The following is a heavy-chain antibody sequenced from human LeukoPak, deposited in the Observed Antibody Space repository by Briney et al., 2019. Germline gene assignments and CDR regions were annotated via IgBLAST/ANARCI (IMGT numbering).Heavy chain of an antibody. Sequence: SATLSLTCAVYGGSFSGYYWSWIRQPPGKGLEWIGEINHSGSTNYNPSLKSRVTISVDTSKNQFSLKLSSVTAADTAVYYCARGLRRVQDYWGQGTLVTVSS. V-gene: IGHV4-34*01. CDR2: INHSGST. CDR1: GGSFSGYY. D-gene: IGHD1-1*01. CDR3: ARGLRRVQDY. J-gene: IGHJ4*02.